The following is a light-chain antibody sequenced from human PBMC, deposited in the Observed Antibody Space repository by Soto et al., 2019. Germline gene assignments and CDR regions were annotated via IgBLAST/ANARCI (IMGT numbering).Light chain of an antibody. Sequence: EIEMTQSPSTLSVSPAESATLSCRASQSVSSNLAWHQQKPGQAPRILMYDASTRATGISARFSDSGSGTEFTLTISSLQSEDFAVYYCQQYNEWPLTFGGGTKVDIK. CDR1: QSVSSN. CDR2: DAS. CDR3: QQYNEWPLT. V-gene: IGKV3-15*01. J-gene: IGKJ4*01.